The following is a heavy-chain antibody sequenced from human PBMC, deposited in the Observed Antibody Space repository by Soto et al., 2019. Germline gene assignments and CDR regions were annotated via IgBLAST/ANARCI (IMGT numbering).Heavy chain of an antibody. D-gene: IGHD2-15*01. CDR1: GYTFTDYD. CDR3: ARVAVAARPRWYNWFDP. V-gene: IGHV1-8*01. Sequence: QEQLVQSGAEVKKPGASVKVSCKTSGYTFTDYDINWVRQATGQGLEWIGWMNPNSGETGYAQKFKGRVTMTRSASLSTAYLELSSLRSEETAVYYCARVAVAARPRWYNWFDPWGQGTLVTVSS. J-gene: IGHJ5*02. CDR2: MNPNSGET.